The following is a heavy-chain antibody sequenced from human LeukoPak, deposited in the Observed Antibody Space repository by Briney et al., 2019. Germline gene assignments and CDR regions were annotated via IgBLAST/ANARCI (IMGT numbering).Heavy chain of an antibody. J-gene: IGHJ4*02. Sequence: GGSLRLCCAASGVTSNYMTWVRQAPGRGLEGVSVIYNGGTTYYADSVKGRFTISRDNSKSTLFVYLQMNSLRTDDTALYYCAGGGEAARSLAYWGQGALVTVSS. CDR1: GVTSNY. CDR3: AGGGEAARSLAY. V-gene: IGHV3-66*02. D-gene: IGHD6-6*01. CDR2: IYNGGTT.